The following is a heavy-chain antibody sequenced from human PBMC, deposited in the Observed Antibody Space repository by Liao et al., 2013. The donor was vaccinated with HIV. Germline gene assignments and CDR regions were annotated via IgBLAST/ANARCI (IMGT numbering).Heavy chain of an antibody. CDR1: GGSISSYF. V-gene: IGHV4-4*07. Sequence: QVILQESGPGLVKPSETLSLTCSVSGGSISSYFWNWIRQPAGKGLEWIGRISASGGAKYSPSLKSRVTMSIDTSKNQFSLMLISVTAADTAVYYCARSLRTAVMIVAGAFDIWGQGTMVTVSS. CDR3: ARSLRTAVMIVAGAFDI. D-gene: IGHD3-22*01. J-gene: IGHJ3*02. CDR2: ISASGGA.